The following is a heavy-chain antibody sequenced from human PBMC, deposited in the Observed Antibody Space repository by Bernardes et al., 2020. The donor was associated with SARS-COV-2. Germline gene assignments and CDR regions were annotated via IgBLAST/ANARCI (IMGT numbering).Heavy chain of an antibody. CDR3: AGSSCGIDCYIGGWRSCDYGTDD. V-gene: IGHV4-39*01. CDR2: MYSSGNT. CDR1: GGSISSSGYY. J-gene: IGHJ6*01. Sequence: SETLSLTCTVSGGSISSSGYYWGWIRQPPGKGLEWIGSMYSSGNTYYNPSLQSLVTESVDTSTNQFSLRLSSVTAADSAVYYWAGSSCGIDCYIGGWRSCDYGTDDGGQGTTVAVSS. D-gene: IGHD2-21*02.